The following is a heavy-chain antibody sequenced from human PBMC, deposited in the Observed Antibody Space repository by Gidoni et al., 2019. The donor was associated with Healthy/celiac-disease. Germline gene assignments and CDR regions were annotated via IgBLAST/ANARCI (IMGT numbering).Heavy chain of an antibody. D-gene: IGHD3-16*02. CDR1: GFTFSSYG. CDR2: ISSSSSYI. V-gene: IGHV3-21*01. CDR3: ARMSYDYIWGSYRPFDY. Sequence: EVQLVESGGGLVKPGGSLRLSCAPSGFTFSSYGMNWVRQAPGTGLEWVSSISSSSSYIYYADSVKSRFTISRDNAKNSLYLQMNSLRAEDTAVYYCARMSYDYIWGSYRPFDYWGQGTLVTVSS. J-gene: IGHJ4*02.